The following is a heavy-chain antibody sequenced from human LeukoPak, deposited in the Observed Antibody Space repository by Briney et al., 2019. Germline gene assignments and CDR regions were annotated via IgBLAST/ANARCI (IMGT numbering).Heavy chain of an antibody. J-gene: IGHJ3*02. D-gene: IGHD6-19*01. CDR1: GGSISGYY. V-gene: IGHV4-59*01. Sequence: PSETLSLTCTVSGGSISGYYWSWIRQPPGKGLEWIGYIYYSGSTNYNPSLKSRVTVSVDTSKNQFSLKLSSVTAADTAVYYCARLTYSSGWYKGDAFDIWGQGTMVTVSS. CDR2: IYYSGST. CDR3: ARLTYSSGWYKGDAFDI.